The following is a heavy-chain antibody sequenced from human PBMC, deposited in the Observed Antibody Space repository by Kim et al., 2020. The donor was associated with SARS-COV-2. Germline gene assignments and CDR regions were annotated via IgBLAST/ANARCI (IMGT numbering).Heavy chain of an antibody. D-gene: IGHD6-6*01. CDR1: GFTFSSYG. V-gene: IGHV3-33*01. CDR2: IWYDGSNK. CDR3: ARGSIAARLYYGMDV. J-gene: IGHJ6*02. Sequence: GGSLRLSCAASGFTFSSYGMHWVRQAPGKGLEWVAVIWYDGSNKYYADSVKGRFTISRDNSKNTLYLQMNSLRAEDTAVYYCARGSIAARLYYGMDVWGQGTTVTVSS.